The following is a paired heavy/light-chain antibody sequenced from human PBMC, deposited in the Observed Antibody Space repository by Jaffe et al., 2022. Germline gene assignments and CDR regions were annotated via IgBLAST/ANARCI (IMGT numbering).Heavy chain of an antibody. V-gene: IGHV4-38-2*02. CDR2: IYHSGSA. J-gene: IGHJ5*02. CDR3: ARPGISMAGTSYFDP. D-gene: IGHD6-19*01. CDR1: GYSISSGYF. Sequence: QVQLQESGPGLVKPSETLSLTCNVSGYSISSGYFWGWIRQPPGKGPEWIGSIYHSGSAYYNPSLKTRVSISVDTSKNQLSLKMTSVTVADTAVYFCARPGISMAGTSYFDPWGQGTLVTVSS.
Light chain of an antibody. J-gene: IGKJ5*01. Sequence: DIQMTQSPSSLSASVGDRVTITCRASKGIINSVAWYQQKPGKAPKLLVYDASRLGSGVPSRFSGSGSGTDYTLTISSLQPEDFATFYCQQYYSSPTTFGQGTRLEIK. CDR2: DAS. V-gene: IGKV1-NL1*01. CDR1: KGIINS. CDR3: QQYYSSPTT.